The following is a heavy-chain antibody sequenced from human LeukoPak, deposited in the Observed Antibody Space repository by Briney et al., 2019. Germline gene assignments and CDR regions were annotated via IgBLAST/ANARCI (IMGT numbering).Heavy chain of an antibody. CDR1: GGSISSSSYW. CDR3: ARSGLGFDY. D-gene: IGHD7-27*01. Sequence: PSETLSLTCTVSGGSISSSSYWWSWVRQPPGKGLEWIGEIYHGGSTNYNPSLTSRVTISLDKSKNQFSLKLTSVTAADTAVYFCARSGLGFDYWGQGTLVSVSS. CDR2: IYHGGST. J-gene: IGHJ4*02. V-gene: IGHV4-4*02.